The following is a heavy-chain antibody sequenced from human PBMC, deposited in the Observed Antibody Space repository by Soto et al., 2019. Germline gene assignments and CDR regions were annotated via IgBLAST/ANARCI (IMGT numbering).Heavy chain of an antibody. J-gene: IGHJ6*02. Sequence: GASVKVSCKASGYTFTSYYMHWVRQAPGQGLEWMGIINPSGGNTSYAQKFQGRVTMTRDTSTSTVYMELSSLRSEDTAVYYCARDRVAARYYYYYYGMDVWGQGTTVTVSS. D-gene: IGHD6-6*01. CDR1: GYTFTSYY. CDR2: INPSGGNT. CDR3: ARDRVAARYYYYYYGMDV. V-gene: IGHV1-46*01.